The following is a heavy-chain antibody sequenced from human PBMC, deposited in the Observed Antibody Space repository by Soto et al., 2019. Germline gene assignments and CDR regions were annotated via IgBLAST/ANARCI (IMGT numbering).Heavy chain of an antibody. V-gene: IGHV1-69*06. CDR1: ASTFSSYN. CDR3: AKNGEPRYYYYGMDV. CDR2: IIPIFGTA. Sequence: VASVKIYCRTSASTFSSYNISWVRQAPGQGLEWMGGIIPIFGTANYAQKFQGRVSMTLDTSTGTAYMELRSLTSDDTAIYYCAKNGEPRYYYYGMDVWGQGTKVTVSS. D-gene: IGHD7-27*01. J-gene: IGHJ6*02.